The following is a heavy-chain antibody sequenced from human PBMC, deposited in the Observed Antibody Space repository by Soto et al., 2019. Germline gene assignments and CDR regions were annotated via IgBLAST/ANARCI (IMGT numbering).Heavy chain of an antibody. CDR3: GRDGSGGIIDS. J-gene: IGHJ3*01. D-gene: IGHD2-15*01. CDR1: GYTFTGYG. CDR2: ISVFNGNT. V-gene: IGHV1-18*01. Sequence: QVQLVQSGAEVKKPGASVKVSCKTSGYTFTGYGIKWVRQAPGHGLEWMGWISVFNGNTKYGQNIQDRVIMTTDTSTSTAYMELRSLRSDDTAVYFCGRDGSGGIIDSWGQGTMLIVSS.